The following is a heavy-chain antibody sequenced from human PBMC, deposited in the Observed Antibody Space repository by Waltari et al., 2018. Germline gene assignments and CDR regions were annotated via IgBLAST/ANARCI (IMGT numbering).Heavy chain of an antibody. CDR1: GGSISSSSYY. V-gene: IGHV4-39*07. J-gene: IGHJ5*02. Sequence: QLQLQESGPGLVKPSEPLSLTCTVSGGSISSSSYYWGWTRQPPGKGLGWIGSIYYSGSTYYNPSLKSRVTISVDTSKNQFSLKLSSVTAADTAVYYCARVKRFGRYCSSTSCYVWFDPWGQGTLVTVSS. D-gene: IGHD2-2*01. CDR3: ARVKRFGRYCSSTSCYVWFDP. CDR2: IYYSGST.